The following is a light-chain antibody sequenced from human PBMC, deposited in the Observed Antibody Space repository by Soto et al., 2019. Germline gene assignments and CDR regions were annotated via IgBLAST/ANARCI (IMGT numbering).Light chain of an antibody. Sequence: EIVLTQSPATLSLSPGERATLSCRASQSVSSYLAWYQQKPGQAPRLLIYDESSRATGIPARFSGSGSGTDFTLTISSLEPEDFAVYYCQQRSNWPLFGGGTKVEIK. CDR2: DES. CDR3: QQRSNWPL. J-gene: IGKJ4*01. CDR1: QSVSSY. V-gene: IGKV3-11*01.